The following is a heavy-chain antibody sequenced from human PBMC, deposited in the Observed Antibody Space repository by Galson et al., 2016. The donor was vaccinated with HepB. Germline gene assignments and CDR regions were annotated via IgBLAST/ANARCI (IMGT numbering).Heavy chain of an antibody. CDR3: ARESLYCSGGNCYSPLGDY. Sequence: SVKVSCKASGYTFINYSISWVRQAPGQGLEWMGWISVDIGNTNYAQKLQDRVTMTTDTSTSTAYMELRSLRSDDTAVYYCARESLYCSGGNCYSPLGDYWGQGTLVTVSS. J-gene: IGHJ4*02. V-gene: IGHV1-18*04. CDR1: GYTFINYS. D-gene: IGHD2-15*01. CDR2: ISVDIGNT.